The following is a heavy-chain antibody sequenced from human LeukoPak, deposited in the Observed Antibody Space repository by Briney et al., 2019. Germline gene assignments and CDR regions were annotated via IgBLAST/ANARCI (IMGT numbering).Heavy chain of an antibody. J-gene: IGHJ4*02. Sequence: GGSLRLSCAGSGFTFSSYAMHWVRQAPGKGLEWVAVISYDGSNKYYADSVKGRFTISRDNSKNTLYLQMNSLRAEDTAVYYCARGSSGWYGHYFDYWGQGTLVTVSS. D-gene: IGHD6-19*01. CDR2: ISYDGSNK. CDR1: GFTFSSYA. V-gene: IGHV3-30-3*01. CDR3: ARGSSGWYGHYFDY.